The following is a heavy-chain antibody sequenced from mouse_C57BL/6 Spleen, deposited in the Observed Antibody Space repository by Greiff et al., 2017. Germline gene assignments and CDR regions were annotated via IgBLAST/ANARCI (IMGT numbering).Heavy chain of an antibody. CDR3: TRWRLSYAMDY. D-gene: IGHD2-4*01. Sequence: EVQLQQSGPELVKPGASVKISCKASGYSFTGYYMNWVKQSPEKSLEWIGEINPSTGGTTYNQKFKAKATLTVDKSSSTAYMQLKSRTSDDSAVYYCTRWRLSYAMDYWGQGTSVTVSS. J-gene: IGHJ4*01. CDR2: INPSTGGT. V-gene: IGHV1-42*01. CDR1: GYSFTGYY.